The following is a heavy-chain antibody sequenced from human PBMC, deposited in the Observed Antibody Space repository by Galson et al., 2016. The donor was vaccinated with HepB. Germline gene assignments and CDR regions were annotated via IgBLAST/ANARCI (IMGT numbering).Heavy chain of an antibody. D-gene: IGHD3-10*01. V-gene: IGHV3-23*01. CDR1: GFTFSSHA. CDR3: ARDGYVSGSYYTLNFDF. CDR2: ISGGGAKR. J-gene: IGHJ4*02. Sequence: SLRLSCAASGFTFSSHAMSWVRQTPGKGLEWLSSISGGGAKRNYADAVEGRFTISRDNSKNTLFLQMNSLRADDTAVYYCARDGYVSGSYYTLNFDFWGQGPRVTVSS.